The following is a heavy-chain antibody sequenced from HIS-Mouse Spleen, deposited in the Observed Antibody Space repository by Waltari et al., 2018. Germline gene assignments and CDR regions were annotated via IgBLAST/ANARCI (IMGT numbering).Heavy chain of an antibody. CDR3: AREIPYSSSWYDWYFDL. CDR2: IYYSGDP. J-gene: IGHJ2*01. Sequence: QLQLQESGPGLVKPSETLSLTCTVSGGSISSSSYYWGWIRQPPGKGLEWIGSIYYSGDPYNNPSLKGRVTISVDTSKNQFSLKLSSVTAADTAVYYCAREIPYSSSWYDWYFDLWGRGTLVTVSS. V-gene: IGHV4-39*07. CDR1: GGSISSSSYY. D-gene: IGHD6-13*01.